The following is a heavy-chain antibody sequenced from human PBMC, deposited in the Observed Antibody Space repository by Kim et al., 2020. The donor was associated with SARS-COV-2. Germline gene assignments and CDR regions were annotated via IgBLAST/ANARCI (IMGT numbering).Heavy chain of an antibody. Sequence: GGSLRLSCAASGFTFSSYDMHWVRQAPGKGLEWVAVIWYDGSNKYYADSVKGRFTISRDNSKNTLYLQMNSLRAEDTAAYYCARGYCSSTSCYLAYYYV. CDR2: IWYDGSNK. CDR3: ARGYCSSTSCYLAYYYV. CDR1: GFTFSSYD. J-gene: IGHJ6*01. V-gene: IGHV3-33*01. D-gene: IGHD2-2*01.